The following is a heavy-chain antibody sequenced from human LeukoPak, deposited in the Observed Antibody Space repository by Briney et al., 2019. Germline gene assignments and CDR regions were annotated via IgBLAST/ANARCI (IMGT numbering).Heavy chain of an antibody. Sequence: PSETLSLTCTVSGYSISSGYYWGWIRQPPGKGLEWIGSIYHSGSTYYNPSLKSRVTISVDTSKNQFSLKLSSVTAADTAVYYCAREESGYSYGYDYWGQGTLVTVSS. CDR2: IYHSGST. CDR1: GYSISSGYY. D-gene: IGHD5-18*01. J-gene: IGHJ4*02. V-gene: IGHV4-38-2*02. CDR3: AREESGYSYGYDY.